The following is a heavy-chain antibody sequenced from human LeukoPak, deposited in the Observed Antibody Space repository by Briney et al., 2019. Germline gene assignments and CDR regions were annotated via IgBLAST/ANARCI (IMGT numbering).Heavy chain of an antibody. CDR2: IYYSGST. J-gene: IGHJ4*02. Sequence: SETLSLTCTVSGGSISSSSYYWGWIRQPPGKGLEWIGSIYYSGSTYYNPSLKSRVTISVDTSKNQFSLKLSSVTAADTAVYYCAREESYGGTPVYFDYWGQGTLVTVSS. CDR1: GGSISSSSYY. V-gene: IGHV4-39*07. CDR3: AREESYGGTPVYFDY. D-gene: IGHD4-23*01.